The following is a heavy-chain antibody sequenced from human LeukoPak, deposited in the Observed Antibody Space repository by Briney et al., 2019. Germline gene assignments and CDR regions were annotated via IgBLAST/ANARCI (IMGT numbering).Heavy chain of an antibody. J-gene: IGHJ4*02. V-gene: IGHV3-7*03. CDR2: IKQDGSEK. CDR1: GFTFSSYW. D-gene: IGHD6-13*01. CDR3: ASRIATAGSVDY. Sequence: PGGFLRLSCVASGFTFSSYWLTWVRQAPGKGLEWVANIKQDGSEKYYVDSVKGRFTISRDNAKNSLYLQMNSLRAEDTAVYYCASRIATAGSVDYWGQGTLVTVSS.